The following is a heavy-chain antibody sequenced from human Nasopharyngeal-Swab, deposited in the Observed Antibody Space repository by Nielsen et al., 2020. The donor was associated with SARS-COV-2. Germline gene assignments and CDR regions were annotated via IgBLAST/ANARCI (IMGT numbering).Heavy chain of an antibody. CDR3: ARYTNGRMDY. CDR1: GGSIRSTFYY. Sequence: SETLSLTCTVTGGSIRSTFYYWSWIRRPAGRGLEWIGRIHTTGSTNYNPSLKSRVTISVGTSKNLLFLKLTSVTAADTAVYYCARYTNGRMDYWGQGTLVTVSS. V-gene: IGHV4-61*02. CDR2: IHTTGST. D-gene: IGHD2-8*01. J-gene: IGHJ4*02.